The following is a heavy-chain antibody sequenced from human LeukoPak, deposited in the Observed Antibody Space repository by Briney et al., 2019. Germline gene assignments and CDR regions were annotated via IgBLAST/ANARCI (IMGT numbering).Heavy chain of an antibody. V-gene: IGHV1-69*05. D-gene: IGHD1-26*01. CDR1: GYIFTTYY. CDR3: ARGAIVGATPYYFDY. Sequence: SVKVSCKASGYIFTTYYMHWVRQAPAHGLEWMGRIIPILGTANYAQKLQGRVTITTDESTSTAYMELSSLRSEDTAVYYCARGAIVGATPYYFDYWGQGTLVTVSP. J-gene: IGHJ4*02. CDR2: IIPILGTA.